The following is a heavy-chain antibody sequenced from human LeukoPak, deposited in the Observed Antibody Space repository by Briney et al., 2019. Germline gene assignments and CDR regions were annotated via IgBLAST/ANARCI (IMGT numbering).Heavy chain of an antibody. Sequence: SETLSLKCTVAGGSINGSGYHWGWLRQPPGKGLEWIGTIYYRGTTYYKPSLKSRVTISLDTPKNQFSLSLTSMTAADTAVYYCARGSYFDLGGRGTLVTVSS. V-gene: IGHV4-39*07. J-gene: IGHJ2*01. CDR3: ARGSYFDL. CDR1: GGSINGSGYH. CDR2: IYYRGTT.